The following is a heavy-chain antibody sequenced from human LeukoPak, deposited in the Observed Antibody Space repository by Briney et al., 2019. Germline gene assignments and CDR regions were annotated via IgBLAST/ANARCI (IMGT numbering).Heavy chain of an antibody. V-gene: IGHV4-59*01. Sequence: SETLSLTCTVSGGSISSYYWSWIRQPPGKGLEWIGYIYYSGSTNYNPSLKSRVTVSVDTSKNQFSLKLSSVTAADTAVYYCARVGIAAAGSFDPWGQGTLVTVSS. J-gene: IGHJ5*02. D-gene: IGHD6-13*01. CDR3: ARVGIAAAGSFDP. CDR2: IYYSGST. CDR1: GGSISSYY.